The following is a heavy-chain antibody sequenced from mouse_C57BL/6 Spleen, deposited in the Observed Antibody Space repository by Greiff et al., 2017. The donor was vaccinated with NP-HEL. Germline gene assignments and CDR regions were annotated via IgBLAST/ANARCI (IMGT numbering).Heavy chain of an antibody. CDR3: ARSGYYYDYED. J-gene: IGHJ2*01. D-gene: IGHD2-4*01. Sequence: EVHLVESGPELVKPGASVKMSCKASGYTFTDYNMHWVKQSHGKSLEWIGYINPNNGGTSYNQKFKGKATLTVNKSSSTAYMELRSLTSEDSAVYYCARSGYYYDYEDWGQGTTLTVSS. CDR1: GYTFTDYN. V-gene: IGHV1-22*01. CDR2: INPNNGGT.